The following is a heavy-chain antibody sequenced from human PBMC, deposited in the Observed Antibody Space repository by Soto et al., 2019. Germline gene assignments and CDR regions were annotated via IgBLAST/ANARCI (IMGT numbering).Heavy chain of an antibody. V-gene: IGHV1-69*02. D-gene: IGHD2-2*01. Sequence: SVKVSCKASGGTFSSYTISWVRQAPGQGLEWMGRIIPILGIANYAQKFQGRVTITADKSTSTAYMELSSLRPEDTAVYYCARALPGGPMGVAFDFWGQGTLVTVSS. CDR3: ARALPGGPMGVAFDF. CDR2: IIPILGIA. J-gene: IGHJ3*01. CDR1: GGTFSSYT.